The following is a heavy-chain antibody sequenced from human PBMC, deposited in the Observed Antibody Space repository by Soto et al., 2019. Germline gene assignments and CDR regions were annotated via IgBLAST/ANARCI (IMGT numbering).Heavy chain of an antibody. J-gene: IGHJ4*02. CDR3: ARPYYYDSSGYYYDLYYFDY. CDR2: INPNSGGT. D-gene: IGHD3-22*01. V-gene: IGHV1-2*02. Sequence: GXSLKVSCKASGYTFTGYYMHWVRQAPGQGLEWMGWINPNSGGTNYAQKFQGRVTMTRDTSISTAYMELSRLRSDDTAVYYCARPYYYDSSGYYYDLYYFDYWGQGTLVTVSS. CDR1: GYTFTGYY.